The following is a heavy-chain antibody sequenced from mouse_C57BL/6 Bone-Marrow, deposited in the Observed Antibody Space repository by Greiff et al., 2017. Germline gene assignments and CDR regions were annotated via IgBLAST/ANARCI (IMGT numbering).Heavy chain of an antibody. V-gene: IGHV5-17*01. J-gene: IGHJ3*01. CDR1: GFTFSDYG. D-gene: IGHD1-1*01. Sequence: EVKLMESGGGLVQPGVSLKLSCAASGFTFSDYGMHWVRQAPEKGLEWVAYISSGSSTIYSADTVQGRFTISRANAKNTLFLQMTSLWSEDTAMYYCARPFITTVVATSGPWFASWGPGSLVTV. CDR3: ARPFITTVVATSGPWFAS. CDR2: ISSGSSTI.